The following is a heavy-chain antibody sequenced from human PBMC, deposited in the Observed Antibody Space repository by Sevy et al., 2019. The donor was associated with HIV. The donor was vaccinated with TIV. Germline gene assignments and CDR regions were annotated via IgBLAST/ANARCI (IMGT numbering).Heavy chain of an antibody. CDR2: INGDGNSP. Sequence: GGSLRLSCEVSGFTFSKYWMHWVRQAPGKGLVWVSRINGDGNSPIYAESVQGRFTISSDNAKNTLFLQMNSLRAEDTGIYYCAREGVDFWSGPVDYYYGMDVWGQGTTVTVSS. CDR1: GFTFSKYW. CDR3: AREGVDFWSGPVDYYYGMDV. D-gene: IGHD3-3*01. J-gene: IGHJ6*02. V-gene: IGHV3-74*01.